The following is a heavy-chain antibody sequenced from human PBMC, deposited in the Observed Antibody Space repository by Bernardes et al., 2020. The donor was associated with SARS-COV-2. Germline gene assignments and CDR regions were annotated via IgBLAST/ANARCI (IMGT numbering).Heavy chain of an antibody. CDR3: VREVS. V-gene: IGHV3-48*03. J-gene: IGHJ5*01. Sequence: GGSLRLSCAASGFSLGDYAMHWVRQGRGKGLEWVSSISSSGSLIYYADSVKGRFTISRDNAKNSVYLQMNSLRVEDTAVYYCVREVSWGHGTLVTVSS. CDR2: ISSSGSLI. CDR1: GFSLGDYA.